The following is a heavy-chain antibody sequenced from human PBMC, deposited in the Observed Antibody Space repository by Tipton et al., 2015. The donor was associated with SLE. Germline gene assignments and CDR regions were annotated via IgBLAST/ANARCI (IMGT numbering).Heavy chain of an antibody. D-gene: IGHD3-10*01. CDR1: EDKFRDYI. CDR3: AIRGGVRRGWKDYFNY. J-gene: IGHJ4*02. CDR2: IRGETAGGTA. Sequence: SLRLSCPIPEDKFRDYIVRWVRQAPGKGLGWVGLIRGETAGGTAEYAASVKGRFIISRDASKTIAYLQMSSLEIGDTAVYYCAIRGGVRRGWKDYFNYWGQGTLVTVSS. V-gene: IGHV3-49*04.